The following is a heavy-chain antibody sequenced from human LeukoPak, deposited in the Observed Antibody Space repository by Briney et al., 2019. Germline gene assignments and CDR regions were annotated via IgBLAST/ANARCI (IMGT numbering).Heavy chain of an antibody. CDR2: IRSKAYGGTT. CDR1: GFTFGDYA. V-gene: IGHV3-49*03. J-gene: IGHJ6*03. CDR3: TRDPLDIVATGSGYYYYMDV. D-gene: IGHD5-12*01. Sequence: GGSLRLFCTASGFTFGDYAMSWFRQAPGKGLEWVGFIRSKAYGGTTEYAASVKGRFTISRDDSKSIAYLQMNSLKTEDTAVYYCTRDPLDIVATGSGYYYYMDVWGKGTTVTVSS.